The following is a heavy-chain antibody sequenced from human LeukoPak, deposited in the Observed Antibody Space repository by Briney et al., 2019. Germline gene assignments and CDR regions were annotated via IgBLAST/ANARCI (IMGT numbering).Heavy chain of an antibody. J-gene: IGHJ6*04. CDR3: AELGITMIRGV. CDR2: ISSSGSTI. Sequence: GGSLRLSCAASGFTFSSYEMNWVRQAPGKGLEWVSYISSSGSTIYYADSVKGRFTISRDNAKNSLYLQMNSLRAEDTAVYYCAELGITMIRGVWGKGTTVTISS. V-gene: IGHV3-48*03. CDR1: GFTFSSYE. D-gene: IGHD3-22*01.